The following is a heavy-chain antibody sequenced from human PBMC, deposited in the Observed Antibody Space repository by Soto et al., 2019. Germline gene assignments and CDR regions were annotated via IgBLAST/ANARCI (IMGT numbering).Heavy chain of an antibody. CDR1: GGSISSGDYY. D-gene: IGHD2-8*02. Sequence: SETLSLTCTVSGGSISSGDYYWSWIRQPPGKGLEWIGYIYYSGSTYYNPSLKSRVTISVDTSKNQFSLRLTSVTAADTAVYYCARDKITGLFDYWGQGTLVTVS. CDR2: IYYSGST. CDR3: ARDKITGLFDY. V-gene: IGHV4-30-4*01. J-gene: IGHJ4*02.